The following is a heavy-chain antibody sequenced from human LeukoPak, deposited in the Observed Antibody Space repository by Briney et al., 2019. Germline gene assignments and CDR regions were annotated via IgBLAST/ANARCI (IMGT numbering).Heavy chain of an antibody. CDR1: TFTISGYG. Sequence: PGGALRLSCTASTFTISGYGLNWVRQAPGKGLEWVSFIISSCATTYYADSVKGRFTISRDNAKNSVYLQINSLRAEDTAVYYCARDRSYYDSSGYYQYFDYWGQGSLVTVSS. CDR3: ARDRSYYDSSGYYQYFDY. D-gene: IGHD3-22*01. J-gene: IGHJ4*02. V-gene: IGHV3-48*03. CDR2: IISSCATT.